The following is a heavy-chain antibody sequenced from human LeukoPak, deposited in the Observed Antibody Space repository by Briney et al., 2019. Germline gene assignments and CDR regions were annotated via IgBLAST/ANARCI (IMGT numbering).Heavy chain of an antibody. CDR2: IWYDGSNK. J-gene: IGHJ4*02. CDR3: ARDPGGISYFDY. D-gene: IGHD1-26*01. V-gene: IGHV3-33*01. Sequence: SGRSLRLSCAASGFTFSSYGMHWVRQAPGKGLEWVAVIWYDGSNKYYADSVKGRFTISRDNSKNTLYLQMNSLRAEDTAVYYCARDPGGISYFDYWGQGTLVTVSS. CDR1: GFTFSSYG.